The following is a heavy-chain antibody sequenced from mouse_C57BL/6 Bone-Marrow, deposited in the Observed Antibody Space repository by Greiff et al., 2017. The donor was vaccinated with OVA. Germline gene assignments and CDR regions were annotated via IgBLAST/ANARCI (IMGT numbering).Heavy chain of an antibody. D-gene: IGHD1-1*01. CDR3: ARGDYGSSYWYVDV. V-gene: IGHV1-18*01. CDR1: GYTFTDYN. J-gene: IGHJ1*03. CDR2: INPNNGGT. Sequence: DVKLQESGPELVKPGASVKIPCKASGYTFTDYNMDWVKQSHGKSLEWIGDINPNNGGTIYNQTFKGKATLTVDKSSSTAYMELRSLTSEDSAVYYCARGDYGSSYWYVDVWGTGTTVTVSS.